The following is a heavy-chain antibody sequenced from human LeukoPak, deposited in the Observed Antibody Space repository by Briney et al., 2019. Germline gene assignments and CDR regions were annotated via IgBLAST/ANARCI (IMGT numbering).Heavy chain of an antibody. D-gene: IGHD3-10*01. CDR1: GGTFSSYA. Sequence: VASVKVSCKASGGTFSSYAISWVRQAPGQGLEWMGGIIPIFGTANYAQKFQGRVTITADKSTSTAYMELSSLRSEDTAVYYCATSDYGSGSYESDYWGQGTLVTVSS. V-gene: IGHV1-69*06. CDR3: ATSDYGSGSYESDY. J-gene: IGHJ4*02. CDR2: IIPIFGTA.